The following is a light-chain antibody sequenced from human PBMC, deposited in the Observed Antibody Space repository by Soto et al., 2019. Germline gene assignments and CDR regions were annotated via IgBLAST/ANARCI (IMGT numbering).Light chain of an antibody. Sequence: EIVLTQSPGTLSLSPGERATLSCRASQSVSDNYLAWYQQKPGQAPRLLIYGASSRATGIPDRFSGSGSGTDFTLTISRLEPEDFAVYYCQQYGGSPLVTFGGGTKVEIK. CDR1: QSVSDNY. CDR2: GAS. J-gene: IGKJ4*01. V-gene: IGKV3-20*01. CDR3: QQYGGSPLVT.